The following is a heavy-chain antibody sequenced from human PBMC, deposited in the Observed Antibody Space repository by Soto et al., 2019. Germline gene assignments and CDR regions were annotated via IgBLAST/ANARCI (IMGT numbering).Heavy chain of an antibody. CDR2: FDPEDGET. J-gene: IGHJ3*02. D-gene: IGHD6-19*01. CDR1: GYTLTELS. Sequence: ASVKVSCKVSGYTLTELSMHWVRQAPGKGLEWMGGFDPEDGETIYAQKFQGRVTMTEDTSTDTAYMELSSLRSEDAAVYYCATRPSTVAGWSAFDIWGQGTMVTVSS. V-gene: IGHV1-24*01. CDR3: ATRPSTVAGWSAFDI.